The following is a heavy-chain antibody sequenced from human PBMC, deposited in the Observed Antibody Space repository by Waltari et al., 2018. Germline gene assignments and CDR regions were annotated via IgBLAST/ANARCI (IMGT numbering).Heavy chain of an antibody. J-gene: IGHJ6*02. D-gene: IGHD3-16*01. V-gene: IGHV3-21*01. Sequence: EPHLVESGGGLVKPGGSLRRPCEASGFMFSAYSMNWVRQAPGKGLEWVSSISASTSYIYYAASVEGRFTISRDNARNSLFLQMNSLRAEDTAVYYCAKDNFGMDVWGQGTTVTVS. CDR2: ISASTSYI. CDR3: AKDNFGMDV. CDR1: GFMFSAYS.